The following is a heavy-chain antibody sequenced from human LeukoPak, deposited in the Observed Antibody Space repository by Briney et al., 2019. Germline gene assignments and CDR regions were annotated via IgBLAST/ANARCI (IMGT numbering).Heavy chain of an antibody. CDR2: IKQDGSEK. CDR3: ARRISSCFGGSYSFDY. D-gene: IGHD2-15*01. V-gene: IGHV3-7*01. Sequence: GGSLRLSCAASGFTFSSYWMSWVRQAPGKGLEWVANIKQDGSEKYYVDSVKGRFTISRDNAKNSLYLQMNSLRAEDTAVYYCARRISSCFGGSYSFDYWGQGTLGTVYS. J-gene: IGHJ4*02. CDR1: GFTFSSYW.